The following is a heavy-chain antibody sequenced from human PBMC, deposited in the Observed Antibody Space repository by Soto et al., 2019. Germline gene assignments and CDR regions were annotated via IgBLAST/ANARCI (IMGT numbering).Heavy chain of an antibody. Sequence: QVQLVQSGPEVKMPGASVNVSCKASGYTFTSYGINWVRQAPGQGLEWMGRVSTYNGNTKYAQKFQGRVTMTTDTSTTTGAMHLRSLRSDDTAVYFCARERGLTASTLFGYWGQGTVVTVS. CDR3: ARERGLTASTLFGY. J-gene: IGHJ4*02. V-gene: IGHV1-18*01. CDR1: GYTFTSYG. D-gene: IGHD3-10*02. CDR2: VSTYNGNT.